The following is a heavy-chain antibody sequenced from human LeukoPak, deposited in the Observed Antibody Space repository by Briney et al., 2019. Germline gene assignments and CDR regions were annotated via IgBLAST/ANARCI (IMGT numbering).Heavy chain of an antibody. CDR1: RFTFSSYA. V-gene: IGHV3-23*01. J-gene: IGHJ4*02. CDR3: AKDYYYDSSGYSQAFDY. D-gene: IGHD3-22*01. Sequence: QPGGSLRLSCAASRFTFSSYAMSWVRQAPGKGLEWVSAISGSGGSTYYADSVKGRFTISRDNSKNTLYLQMNSLRAEDTAVYYCAKDYYYDSSGYSQAFDYWGQGTLVTVSS. CDR2: ISGSGGST.